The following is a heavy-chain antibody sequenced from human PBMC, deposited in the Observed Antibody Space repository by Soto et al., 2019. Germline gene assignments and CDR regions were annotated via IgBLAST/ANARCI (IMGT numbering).Heavy chain of an antibody. J-gene: IGHJ3*02. CDR2: ISYDGSNK. Sequence: GGSLRLSCAASGFTFSSYGMHWVRQAPGKGLEWVAVISYDGSNKYYADSVKGRFTISRDNSKNTLYLQMNSLRAEDTAVYYCAKDLGATGIGAFDIWGQGTMVTVSS. D-gene: IGHD4-17*01. CDR3: AKDLGATGIGAFDI. V-gene: IGHV3-30*18. CDR1: GFTFSSYG.